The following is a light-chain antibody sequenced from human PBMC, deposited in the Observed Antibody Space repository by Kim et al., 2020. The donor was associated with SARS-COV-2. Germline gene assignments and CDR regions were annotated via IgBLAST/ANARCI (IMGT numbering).Light chain of an antibody. Sequence: EIVLTQSPATLSLSPGERATLSCRASQSVSSYLAWYQQKPGQAPRLLIYDASNRATGIPARFSGSGSGTDFTLTISSLEPEDFAVYYCQQRSNWPRGTFGGGTKLEI. J-gene: IGKJ4*01. V-gene: IGKV3-11*01. CDR1: QSVSSY. CDR3: QQRSNWPRGT. CDR2: DAS.